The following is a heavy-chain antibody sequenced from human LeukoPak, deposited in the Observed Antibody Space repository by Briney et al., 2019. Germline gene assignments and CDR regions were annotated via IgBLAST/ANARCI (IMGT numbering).Heavy chain of an antibody. CDR3: ARLYYDFWSGHGNWFDP. D-gene: IGHD3-3*01. CDR2: INHSGST. Sequence: SETLSLTCAVYGGSFSGYYWSWIRQPPGKGLEWIGEINHSGSTNYNPSLKSRVTISVDTSKNQFSLKLSSVTAADTAVYYCARLYYDFWSGHGNWFDPWGQGTLVTVSS. J-gene: IGHJ5*02. V-gene: IGHV4-34*01. CDR1: GGSFSGYY.